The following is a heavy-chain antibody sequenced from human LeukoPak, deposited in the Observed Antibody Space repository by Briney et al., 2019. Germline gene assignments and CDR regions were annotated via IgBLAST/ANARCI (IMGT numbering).Heavy chain of an antibody. CDR2: IYTSGST. CDR1: GGSISSYY. CDR3: ARQGYDYVWGSYRYFYYYYYMDV. Sequence: SETLSLTCTVSGGSISSYYWSWIRQPTGKGLEWIGYIYTSGSTNYNPSLKSRVTISVDTSKNQFSLKLSSVTAADTAVYYCARQGYDYVWGSYRYFYYYYYMDVWGKGTTVTVSS. D-gene: IGHD3-16*02. J-gene: IGHJ6*03. V-gene: IGHV4-4*09.